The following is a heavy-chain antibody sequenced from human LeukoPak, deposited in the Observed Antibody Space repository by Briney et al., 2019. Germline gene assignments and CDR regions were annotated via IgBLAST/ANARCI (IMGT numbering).Heavy chain of an antibody. V-gene: IGHV3-53*01. CDR1: GFTVSSNS. Sequence: GGSLRLSCTVSGFTVSSNSRSWVRQAPGKGLEWVSFIYSAGSTHYSDSVKGRFTISIDNSKNTLYLQMNSLRAEDTAVYYCARRAGAYTHPYDYWGQGTLVTVS. D-gene: IGHD3-16*01. CDR3: ARRAGAYTHPYDY. J-gene: IGHJ4*02. CDR2: IYSAGST.